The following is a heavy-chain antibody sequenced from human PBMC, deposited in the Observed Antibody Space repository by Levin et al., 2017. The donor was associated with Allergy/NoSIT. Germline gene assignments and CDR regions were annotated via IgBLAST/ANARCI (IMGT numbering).Heavy chain of an antibody. D-gene: IGHD4/OR15-4a*01. J-gene: IGHJ4*02. Sequence: ESLKISCTVSGGPVSSRDYYWSWIRQPPGKGLEWIAYVGSTNYNPSLKSRVTISVDTSKNQFSLRLSSVTAADTAVYYCARTTIASASDYWCQGTLVTVSS. V-gene: IGHV4-61*08. CDR2: VGST. CDR3: ARTTIASASDY. CDR1: GGPVSSRDYY.